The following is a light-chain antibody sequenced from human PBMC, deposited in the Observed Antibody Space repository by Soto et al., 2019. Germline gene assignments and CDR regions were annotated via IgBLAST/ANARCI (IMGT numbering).Light chain of an antibody. Sequence: IQLTQSPSSLSASVGARVPITCRASQGISSYLAWYQQKPGKAPKLLIYAASTLQSGVPSRFSGSGSGTDFTLTISSLQPEDFATYYCQQLNSYPHTFGPGTKVDIK. CDR2: AAS. V-gene: IGKV1-9*01. CDR1: QGISSY. J-gene: IGKJ3*01. CDR3: QQLNSYPHT.